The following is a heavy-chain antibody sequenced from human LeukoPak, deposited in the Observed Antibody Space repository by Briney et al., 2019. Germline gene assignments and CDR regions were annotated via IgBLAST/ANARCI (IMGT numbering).Heavy chain of an antibody. CDR2: ISAYNGNT. Sequence: ASVKVSCKASGYTFTSYGISWVRQAPGQGLEWMGWISAYNGNTNYAQKLQGRVTMTRNTSISTAYMELSSLRSEDTAVYYCARAYSSSYDFDYWGQGTLVTVSS. CDR3: ARAYSSSYDFDY. CDR1: GYTFTSYG. D-gene: IGHD6-13*01. J-gene: IGHJ4*02. V-gene: IGHV1-18*01.